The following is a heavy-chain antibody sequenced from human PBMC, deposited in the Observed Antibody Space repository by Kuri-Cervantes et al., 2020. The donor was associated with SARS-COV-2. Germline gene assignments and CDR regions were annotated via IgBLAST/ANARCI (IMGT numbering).Heavy chain of an antibody. CDR3: ARRRGYSGYVDRPSYFDY. V-gene: IGHV4-34*01. D-gene: IGHD5-12*01. Sequence: GSLRLSCAVYGGSFSGYYWSWIRQPPGKGLEWVGEINHSGSTNYNPSLKSRVTISVDTSKNQFSLKLSSVTAADTAVDYCARRRGYSGYVDRPSYFDYWGQGTLVTVSS. CDR1: GGSFSGYY. J-gene: IGHJ4*02. CDR2: INHSGST.